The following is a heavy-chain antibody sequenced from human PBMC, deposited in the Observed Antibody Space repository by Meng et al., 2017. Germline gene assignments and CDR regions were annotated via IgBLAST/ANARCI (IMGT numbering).Heavy chain of an antibody. Sequence: SEILSPTCTVSGGSSSSGGYYWCWIRQHPGKGLEWIGYIYYSVSTYYNPSLKSLVTISVDTSTDQFSLKLSSVTAADTAVYYCARFWYYYDSSGPRGAFDIWGQGTMVTVSS. J-gene: IGHJ3*02. CDR2: IYYSVST. V-gene: IGHV4-31*01. D-gene: IGHD3-22*01. CDR3: ARFWYYYDSSGPRGAFDI. CDR1: GGSSSSGGYY.